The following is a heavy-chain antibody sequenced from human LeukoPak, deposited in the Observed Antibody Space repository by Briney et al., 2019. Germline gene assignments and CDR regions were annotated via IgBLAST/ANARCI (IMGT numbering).Heavy chain of an antibody. CDR3: AKDLKFIAAAGTLYY. CDR1: GFTFSSYS. J-gene: IGHJ4*02. V-gene: IGHV3-48*01. D-gene: IGHD6-13*01. Sequence: PGGSLRLSCAASGFTFSSYSMNWVRQAPGKGLEWVSYISSSSSTIYYADSVKGRFTISRDNAKNSLYLQMNNLRAEDTAVYYCAKDLKFIAAAGTLYYWGQGTLVTVSS. CDR2: ISSSSSTI.